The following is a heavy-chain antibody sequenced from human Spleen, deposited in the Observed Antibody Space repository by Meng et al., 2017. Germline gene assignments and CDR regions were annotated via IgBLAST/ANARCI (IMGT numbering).Heavy chain of an antibody. V-gene: IGHV4-61*03. J-gene: IGHJ4*02. Sequence: HVQSVGSGPGPVTPSEHRSLTCTGSGCSVSSGSNYWTWIRPPPGKGLEWIGYIYGSGGTNYTPSLESRATISVATSQNNLTLKLSSVTAADSAVYYCARGPTTMAHDFHYWGQGTLVTVSS. D-gene: IGHD4-11*01. CDR3: ARGPTTMAHDFHY. CDR2: IYGSGGT. CDR1: GCSVSSGSNY.